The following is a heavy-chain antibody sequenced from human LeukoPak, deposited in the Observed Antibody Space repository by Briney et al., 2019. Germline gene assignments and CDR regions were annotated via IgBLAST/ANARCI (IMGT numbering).Heavy chain of an antibody. J-gene: IGHJ6*03. V-gene: IGHV1-69*05. D-gene: IGHD3-10*01. CDR1: GGTISSYA. CDR2: IIPIFGTA. Sequence: GASVKVSCKASGGTISSYAISWVRQAPGQELEWMGGIIPIFGTANYAQKFQGRVTITTDESTSTAYMELSSLRSEDTAVYYCARDLVGRRYYGSGSYGGYYYYYMDVWGKGTTVTVSS. CDR3: ARDLVGRRYYGSGSYGGYYYYYMDV.